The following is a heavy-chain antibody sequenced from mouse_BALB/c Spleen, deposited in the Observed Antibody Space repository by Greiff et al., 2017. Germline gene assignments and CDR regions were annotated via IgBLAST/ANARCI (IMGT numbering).Heavy chain of an antibody. J-gene: IGHJ4*01. Sequence: EVQLQESGAELVKPGASVKLSCTASGFNIKDTYMHWVKQRPEQGLEWIGRIDPANGNTKYDPKFQGKATITADTSSNTAYLQLSSLTSEDTAVYYCAGNYVRDAMDYWGQGTSVTVSS. CDR2: IDPANGNT. CDR1: GFNIKDTY. D-gene: IGHD2-1*01. V-gene: IGHV14-3*02. CDR3: AGNYVRDAMDY.